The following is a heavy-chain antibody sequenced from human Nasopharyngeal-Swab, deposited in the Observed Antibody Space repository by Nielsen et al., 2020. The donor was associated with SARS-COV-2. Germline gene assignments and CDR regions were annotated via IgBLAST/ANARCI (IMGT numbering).Heavy chain of an antibody. J-gene: IGHJ4*02. CDR3: ARVRIAAAGGLPNDY. Sequence: WIRQPPGQGLEWVGEINHNGSTNYNPSLKRRVTISVDTSTNHFSLKLSSVTAADTAVYYCARVRIAAAGGLPNDYWGQGTLVTVSS. V-gene: IGHV4-34*01. CDR2: INHNGST. D-gene: IGHD6-13*01.